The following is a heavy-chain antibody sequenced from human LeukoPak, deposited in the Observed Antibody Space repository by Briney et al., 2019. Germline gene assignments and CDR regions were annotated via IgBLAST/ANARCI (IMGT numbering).Heavy chain of an antibody. Sequence: PSETLSLTCTVSGGSISSSSYYWGWIRQPPGKGLEWIGSIYYSGSTYYNPSLKSRVTISVDTSKNQFSLKLSSVTAADTAVYYCARENYYGSGSYYNVFGYWGQGTLVTVSS. J-gene: IGHJ4*02. V-gene: IGHV4-39*07. CDR1: GGSISSSSYY. CDR2: IYYSGST. CDR3: ARENYYGSGSYYNVFGY. D-gene: IGHD3-10*01.